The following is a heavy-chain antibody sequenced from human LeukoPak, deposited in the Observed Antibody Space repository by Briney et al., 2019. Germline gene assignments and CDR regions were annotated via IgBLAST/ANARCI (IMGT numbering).Heavy chain of an antibody. J-gene: IGHJ4*02. V-gene: IGHV4-34*01. Sequence: SETLSLTCAVYGGSFSGYYWSWIRQPPGKGLEWIGEINHSGSTNYNPSLKSRVTISVDTSKNQFSLKLSSVTAADTAVYYCASQVRGLCSSGLIFDYWGQGTLVTVSS. CDR2: INHSGST. D-gene: IGHD6-19*01. CDR3: ASQVRGLCSSGLIFDY. CDR1: GGSFSGYY.